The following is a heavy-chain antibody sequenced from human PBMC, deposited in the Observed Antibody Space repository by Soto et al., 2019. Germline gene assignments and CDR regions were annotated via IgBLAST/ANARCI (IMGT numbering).Heavy chain of an antibody. CDR2: INHSGST. CDR3: ARHVSRGIAAAGPNDY. V-gene: IGHV4-34*01. Sequence: SETLSLTCAVYGGSFSGYYWSWIRQPPGKGLEWIGEINHSGSTNYNPSLKSRATISVDTSKNQFSLKLSSVIAADTAVYYCARHVSRGIAAAGPNDYWGQGTLVTVSS. D-gene: IGHD6-13*01. CDR1: GGSFSGYY. J-gene: IGHJ4*02.